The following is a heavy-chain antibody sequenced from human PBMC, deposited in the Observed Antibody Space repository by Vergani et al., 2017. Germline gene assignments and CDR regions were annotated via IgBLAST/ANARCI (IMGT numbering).Heavy chain of an antibody. V-gene: IGHV3-30-3*01. J-gene: IGHJ6*02. Sequence: QVQLVESGGGVVQPGRSLRLSCAASGFTFSSYAMHWVRQAPGKGLEWVAVISYDGSNKYYADSVKGRFTISRENSKNMLYLQMNSLRAEDTAVYYCARGSWRGSWYGGLCGMDVWGQGTTVTVSS. CDR3: ARGSWRGSWYGGLCGMDV. CDR1: GFTFSSYA. D-gene: IGHD6-13*01. CDR2: ISYDGSNK.